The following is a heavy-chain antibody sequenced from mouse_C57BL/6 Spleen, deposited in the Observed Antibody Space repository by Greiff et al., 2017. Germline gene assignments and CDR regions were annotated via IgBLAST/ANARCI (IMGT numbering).Heavy chain of an antibody. Sequence: EVQLQESGEGLVKPGGSLKLSCAASGFTFSSYAMSWVRQTPEKRLEWVAYISSGGDYIYYADTVKGRFTISRDNARNTLYLQMSSLKSEDTAMYYCTRVPSSHWYFDVWGTGTTVTVSS. CDR2: ISSGGDYI. J-gene: IGHJ1*03. CDR3: TRVPSSHWYFDV. D-gene: IGHD1-1*01. V-gene: IGHV5-9-1*02. CDR1: GFTFSSYA.